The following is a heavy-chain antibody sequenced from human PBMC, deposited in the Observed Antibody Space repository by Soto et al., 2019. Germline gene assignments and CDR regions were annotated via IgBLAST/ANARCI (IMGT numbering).Heavy chain of an antibody. D-gene: IGHD6-13*01. Sequence: QVQLVESGGGVVQPGRSLRLSCAASGFTFSSYGMHWVRQAPGKGLEWVAVISYDGSNKYYADSVKGRFTISRDNSKNTLYLQMNSLRAEDTAVYYCAKDPIAAAGRGAEYFQHWGQGTLVTVSS. CDR1: GFTFSSYG. V-gene: IGHV3-30*18. CDR3: AKDPIAAAGRGAEYFQH. J-gene: IGHJ1*01. CDR2: ISYDGSNK.